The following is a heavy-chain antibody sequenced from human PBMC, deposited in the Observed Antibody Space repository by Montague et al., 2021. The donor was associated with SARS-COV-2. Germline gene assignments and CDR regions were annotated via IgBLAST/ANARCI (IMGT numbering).Heavy chain of an antibody. J-gene: IGHJ3*02. D-gene: IGHD5-12*01. CDR1: GFIFRDYY. V-gene: IGHV3-11*01. Sequence: SLRLSCAPSGFIFRDYYMTWIRQAPGKGLEWVSHICPSGSKTYYADSVRGRFTISRDTANNSVYLQMNLLGAEDTAVYYCARDQGGYGTFDIWGQGTMVTVSS. CDR3: ARDQGGYGTFDI. CDR2: ICPSGSKT.